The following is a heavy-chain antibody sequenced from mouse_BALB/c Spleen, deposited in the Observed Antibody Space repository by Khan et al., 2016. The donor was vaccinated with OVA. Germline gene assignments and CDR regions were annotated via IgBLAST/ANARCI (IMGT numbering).Heavy chain of an antibody. CDR2: IWGDGST. CDR3: AKGGTYFGGYFDV. Sequence: QVQLKESGPGLVAPSQSLSITCTVSGFSFTNYGVSWVRQPPGKGLEWLGIIWGDGSTNYHSVLISRLSITKDNSKSQVFLKLNSLQTDDTATYXSAKGGTYFGGYFDVWGAGTTVTVSS. V-gene: IGHV2-3*01. CDR1: GFSFTNYG. J-gene: IGHJ1*01. D-gene: IGHD2-10*01.